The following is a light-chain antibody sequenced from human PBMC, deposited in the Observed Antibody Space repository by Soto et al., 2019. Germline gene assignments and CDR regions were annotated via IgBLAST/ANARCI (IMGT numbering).Light chain of an antibody. CDR2: EVS. CDR3: SSFTTSTTLYV. J-gene: IGLJ1*01. V-gene: IGLV2-14*01. CDR1: SSDIGGYNY. Sequence: QSALTQPASVSGSPGQSITISCTGTSSDIGGYNYVSWYQQHPGKVPKLSIFEVSTRPSGVSNRFSGSKSGNTASLTISGLQADDEADYYCSSFTTSTTLYVFGTGTKVT.